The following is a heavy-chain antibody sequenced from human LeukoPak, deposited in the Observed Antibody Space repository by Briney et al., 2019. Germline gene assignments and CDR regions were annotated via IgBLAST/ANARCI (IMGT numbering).Heavy chain of an antibody. V-gene: IGHV4-39*07. CDR2: IYSSGNT. D-gene: IGHD3-10*01. CDR1: GASISSNNYY. J-gene: IGHJ5*02. Sequence: SETLSLTCTVSGASISSNNYYWGWVRQPPGKGLEWIGNIYSSGNTYYNASLKSRVTIYIDTSKNQLSLKLSSVTAADTAVYYCARDARVLTEWFDPWGQGTLVTVSS. CDR3: ARDARVLTEWFDP.